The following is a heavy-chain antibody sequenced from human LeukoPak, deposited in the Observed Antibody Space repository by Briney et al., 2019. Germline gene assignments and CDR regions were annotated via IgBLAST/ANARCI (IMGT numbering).Heavy chain of an antibody. CDR3: ARISYCSSTSCHDY. V-gene: IGHV3-48*03. CDR2: ISSSGSTI. J-gene: IGHJ4*02. CDR1: GFTFSIYE. Sequence: GGSLRLSCAASGFTFSIYEMNWVRQAPGKGLEWVSHISSSGSTIYYADSVKGRFTISRDNAKNSLYLQMNSLRAEDTAVYYCARISYCSSTSCHDYWGQGTLVTVSS. D-gene: IGHD2-2*01.